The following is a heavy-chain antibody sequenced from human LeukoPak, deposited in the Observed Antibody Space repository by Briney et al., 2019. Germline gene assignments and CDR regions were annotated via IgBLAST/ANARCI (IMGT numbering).Heavy chain of an antibody. D-gene: IGHD3-22*01. J-gene: IGHJ5*02. CDR3: ARGQYYYDSSGPHWFDP. CDR1: GGSTSSGGYS. CDR2: IYHSGST. V-gene: IGHV4-30-2*01. Sequence: SETLSLTCAVSGGSTSSGGYSWSWIRQPPGKGLEWIGYIYHSGSTYYNPSLKSRVTISVDRSKNQFSLKLSSVTAADTAVYYCARGQYYYDSSGPHWFDPWGQGTLVTVSS.